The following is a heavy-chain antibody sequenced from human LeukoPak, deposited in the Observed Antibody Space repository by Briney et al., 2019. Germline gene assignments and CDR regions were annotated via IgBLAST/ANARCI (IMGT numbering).Heavy chain of an antibody. CDR1: GYTFIDYY. D-gene: IGHD6-19*01. V-gene: IGHV1-2*02. CDR2: INPNSGGA. Sequence: ASVKVSCKASGYTFIDYYMCWVRQAPGQGLEWMGWINPNSGGASYAQKFQGRVTMTRDTSISTAYMELSRLRSDDTAVYYCARGAVADIGYWGQGTLVTVSS. J-gene: IGHJ4*02. CDR3: ARGAVADIGY.